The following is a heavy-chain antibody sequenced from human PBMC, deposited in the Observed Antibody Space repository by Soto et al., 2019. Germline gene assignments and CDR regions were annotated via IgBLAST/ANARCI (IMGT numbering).Heavy chain of an antibody. D-gene: IGHD2-2*01. V-gene: IGHV1-69*12. Sequence: QVQLVQSGAEVKKPGSSVKVSCKASGGTFSSYAISWVRQAPGQGLEWMGGIIPIFGTANYAQKFQGRVTMTGDDSTSTAYMELSRLRSEDTAVYYCARHVPAAGYYYGMDVRGQGTTVTVSS. J-gene: IGHJ6*01. CDR1: GGTFSSYA. CDR3: ARHVPAAGYYYGMDV. CDR2: IIPIFGTA.